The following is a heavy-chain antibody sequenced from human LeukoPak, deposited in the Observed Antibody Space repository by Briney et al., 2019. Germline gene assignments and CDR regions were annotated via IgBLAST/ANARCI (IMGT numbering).Heavy chain of an antibody. V-gene: IGHV3-21*01. J-gene: IGHJ6*03. Sequence: PGGSLRLSCAASGFTFSSYSMNWVRQAPGKGLEWVSSISSSSSYIYYADSVKGRFTISRDNAKNSLDLQMNSLRAEDTAVYYCARDTPPYYDFWSGYYNYYYYMDVWGKGTTVTVSS. D-gene: IGHD3-3*01. CDR2: ISSSSSYI. CDR3: ARDTPPYYDFWSGYYNYYYYMDV. CDR1: GFTFSSYS.